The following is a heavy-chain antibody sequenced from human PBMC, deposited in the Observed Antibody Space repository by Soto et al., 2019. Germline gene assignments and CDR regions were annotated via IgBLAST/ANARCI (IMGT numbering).Heavy chain of an antibody. CDR3: ARQRTSVVTQAYFDD. Sequence: SETLSLTCAVSGGSISSSNWWSWVRQPPGKGLEWIGEIYHSGSTNYNPSLKSRVTISVDKSKNQFSLKLRSVSAADTAVYYCARQRTSVVTQAYFDDWGQGSLVTVSS. V-gene: IGHV4-4*02. J-gene: IGHJ4*02. CDR1: GGSISSSNW. D-gene: IGHD2-21*02. CDR2: IYHSGST.